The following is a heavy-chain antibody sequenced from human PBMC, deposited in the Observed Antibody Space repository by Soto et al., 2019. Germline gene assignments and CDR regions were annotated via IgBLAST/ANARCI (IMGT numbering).Heavy chain of an antibody. V-gene: IGHV3-23*01. D-gene: IGHD2-2*01. CDR1: GFTFSSYA. J-gene: IGHJ3*01. Sequence: GVSLRLSCAASGFTFSSYAMSWVRQAPGKGLEWVSAISGSGGSTYYADSVKGRVTISRDNSKNTLYLQMNSLRAEDTAVYYCAEGPVNIVVGPFGGWGQGTRGTVSS. CDR2: ISGSGGST. CDR3: AEGPVNIVVGPFGG.